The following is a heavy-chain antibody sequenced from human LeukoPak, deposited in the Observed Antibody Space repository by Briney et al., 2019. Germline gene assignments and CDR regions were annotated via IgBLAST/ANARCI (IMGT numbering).Heavy chain of an antibody. V-gene: IGHV3-30*02. CDR3: ARSMVHHWYFDL. CDR1: GFTFSSYG. CDR2: IRYDGSNK. D-gene: IGHD2/OR15-2a*01. Sequence: PGGSLRLSCAASGFTFSSYGMHWVRQAPGKGLEWVAFIRYDGSNKYYADSVKGRFTISRDNSKNTLYLQMNSLRAEDTAVYYCARSMVHHWYFDLWGRGTLVTVSS. J-gene: IGHJ2*01.